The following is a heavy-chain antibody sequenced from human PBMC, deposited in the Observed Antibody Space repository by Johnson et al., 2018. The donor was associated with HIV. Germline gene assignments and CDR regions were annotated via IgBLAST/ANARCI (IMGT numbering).Heavy chain of an antibody. Sequence: QVQVVESGGGVVQPGRSLRLSCAASGFTFSSYAMHWVRQAPGKGLAWVAVISDDGHNKYYADSVKGRFIISRDNSKNTLYLQMNRLRTDDTTVYYCARDRFHPHAFDIWGQGTMVTVSS. CDR3: ARDRFHPHAFDI. CDR1: GFTFSSYA. CDR2: ISDDGHNK. D-gene: IGHD3-10*01. V-gene: IGHV3-30-3*01. J-gene: IGHJ3*02.